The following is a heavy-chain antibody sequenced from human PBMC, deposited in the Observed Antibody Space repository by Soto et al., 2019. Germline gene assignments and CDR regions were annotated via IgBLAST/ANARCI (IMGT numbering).Heavy chain of an antibody. CDR2: ISSSSSTI. J-gene: IGHJ6*02. Sequence: GGSLRLSCAASGFTFSSHSMNWVRQAPGKGLEWVSYISSSSSTIYYADSVKGRFTISRDNAKNSLYLQMNSLRDEDTAVYYCAGVGGYSSSWLGGGNYYYYGMDVWGQGTTVTVSS. CDR3: AGVGGYSSSWLGGGNYYYYGMDV. D-gene: IGHD6-13*01. V-gene: IGHV3-48*02. CDR1: GFTFSSHS.